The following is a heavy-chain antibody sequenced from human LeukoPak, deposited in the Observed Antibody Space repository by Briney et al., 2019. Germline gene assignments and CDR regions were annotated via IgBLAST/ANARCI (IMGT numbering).Heavy chain of an antibody. Sequence: PGGSLRLSCSASGFTFSSYEMNWVRQAPGKGLEWVSCISSSGSYIYYADSVKGRFTISRDNARNSLYLQMNSLRVEDTAVYYCARAPPLLVVAGTPDYWGQGTLVTVSS. D-gene: IGHD6-19*01. V-gene: IGHV3-21*05. CDR3: ARAPPLLVVAGTPDY. J-gene: IGHJ4*02. CDR2: ISSSGSYI. CDR1: GFTFSSYE.